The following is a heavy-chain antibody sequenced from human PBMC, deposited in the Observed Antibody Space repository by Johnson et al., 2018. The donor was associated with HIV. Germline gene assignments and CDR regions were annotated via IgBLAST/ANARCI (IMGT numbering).Heavy chain of an antibody. CDR3: ARDRWELLRCAFDI. J-gene: IGHJ3*02. Sequence: VQLMESGGGLVQPGGSLRLSCAASGFTFSAYWMTWVRQAPGKGLEWVSCFNCNGGSTGYADSVNGRLPISRDNGKNSLSLQINSRRAEDTAFYYCARDRWELLRCAFDIWGQVTMVTVSS. CDR2: FNCNGGST. D-gene: IGHD1-26*01. V-gene: IGHV3-20*04. CDR1: GFTFSAYW.